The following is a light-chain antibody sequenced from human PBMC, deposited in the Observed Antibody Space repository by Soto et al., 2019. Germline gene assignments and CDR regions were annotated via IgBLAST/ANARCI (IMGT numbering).Light chain of an antibody. CDR3: QQVSTCESFT. Sequence: DIQLTHSPSTLSAYVGDRVTITCRASQNIYTWLAWFQQKPGKPPKLLTYSASTFENAVPSTFGGSGAGTEFTLTISSSLPDDFAPYYCQQVSTCESFTFSPGTKVYIK. CDR1: QNIYTW. V-gene: IGKV1-5*03. J-gene: IGKJ3*01. CDR2: SAS.